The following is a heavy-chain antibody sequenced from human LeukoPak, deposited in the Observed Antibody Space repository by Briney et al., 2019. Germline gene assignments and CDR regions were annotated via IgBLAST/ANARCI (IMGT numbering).Heavy chain of an antibody. Sequence: ASVKVFCKASGYTFTGYYMHWVRQAPGQGLEWMGWINPNSGGTNYAQKFQGRVTMTRDTSISTAYMELSRLRSDDTAVYYCARVGTRWLQFDMDYWGQGTLVTVSS. V-gene: IGHV1-2*02. CDR3: ARVGTRWLQFDMDY. D-gene: IGHD5-24*01. J-gene: IGHJ4*02. CDR1: GYTFTGYY. CDR2: INPNSGGT.